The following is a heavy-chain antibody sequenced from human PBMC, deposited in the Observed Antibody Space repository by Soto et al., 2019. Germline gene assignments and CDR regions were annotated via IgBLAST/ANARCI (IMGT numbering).Heavy chain of an antibody. V-gene: IGHV4-30-4*01. CDR3: ARDPRITIFGVIVHYGMDV. D-gene: IGHD3-3*01. CDR2: IYDSGST. CDR1: GGSVTSGDYY. J-gene: IGHJ6*02. Sequence: SETLSLTCTVSGGSVTSGDYYWSWIRQPPGKGLEWIGYIYDSGSTYYNPSLKSRISMSVDTSKNQFSLKLSSVTAADTAVYVRARDPRITIFGVIVHYGMDVWGQGTTVTVSS.